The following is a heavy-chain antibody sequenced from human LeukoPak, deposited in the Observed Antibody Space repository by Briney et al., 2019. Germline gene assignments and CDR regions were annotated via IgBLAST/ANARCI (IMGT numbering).Heavy chain of an antibody. V-gene: IGHV3-74*01. CDR3: ARGISMDV. Sequence: GGSLRLSRAVSGFTFNNHWMHWVRQAPGKGLVWVSRIKTDGSVTNYSDSVEGRFTISRDNAKNTLYLQMNSLRVEDTAVYYCARGISMDVWGQGTQVTVSS. J-gene: IGHJ6*02. CDR2: IKTDGSVT. CDR1: GFTFNNHW.